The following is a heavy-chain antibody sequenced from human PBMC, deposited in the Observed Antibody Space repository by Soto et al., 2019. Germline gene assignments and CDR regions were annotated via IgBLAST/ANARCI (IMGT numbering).Heavy chain of an antibody. CDR1: GFTFSSYA. V-gene: IGHV3-30-3*01. J-gene: IGHJ5*02. CDR3: ASGFGEAAAVPYWFDP. CDR2: ISYDGSNK. D-gene: IGHD6-13*01. Sequence: GGSLRLSCAASGFTFSSYAMHWVRQAPGKGLEWVAVISYDGSNKYYADSVKGRFTISRDNSKNTLYLQMNSLRAEDTAVYYCASGFGEAAAVPYWFDPWGQGTLVTVSS.